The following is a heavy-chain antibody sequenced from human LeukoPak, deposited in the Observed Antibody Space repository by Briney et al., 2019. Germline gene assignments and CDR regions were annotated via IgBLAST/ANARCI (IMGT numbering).Heavy chain of an antibody. D-gene: IGHD6-6*01. CDR2: ISGSDYT. V-gene: IGHV3-23*01. Sequence: GGSLRLSCAASGFTFSSYAMSWVRQAPGKGLEWVTAISGSDYTYYADSVKGRFTISRDNSQNTLYLQMNSLRAEDTAVYYCAKPSIAARPLNWFDPWGQGTLVTVSS. J-gene: IGHJ5*02. CDR1: GFTFSSYA. CDR3: AKPSIAARPLNWFDP.